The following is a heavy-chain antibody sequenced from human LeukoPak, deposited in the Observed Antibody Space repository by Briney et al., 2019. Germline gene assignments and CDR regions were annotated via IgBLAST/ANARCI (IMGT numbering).Heavy chain of an antibody. Sequence: SETLSLTCTVSGGSISSYYWSWLRQPPGKGLEWIGYIYYSGSTNYNPSLKSRVTISVDTSKNQFSLKLSSVTAADTAVYYCARSTWGYCSSTSCYGYDNYAFDYWGQGTLVTVSS. V-gene: IGHV4-59*01. D-gene: IGHD2-2*01. CDR2: IYYSGST. CDR3: ARSTWGYCSSTSCYGYDNYAFDY. J-gene: IGHJ4*02. CDR1: GGSISSYY.